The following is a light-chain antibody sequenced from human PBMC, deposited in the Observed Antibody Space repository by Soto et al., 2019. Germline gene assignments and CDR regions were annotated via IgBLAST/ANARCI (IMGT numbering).Light chain of an antibody. CDR1: SSDVGGYNY. V-gene: IGLV2-14*01. CDR2: DVS. CDR3: SSYTSSSTPGV. Sequence: QSALTQPASVSGSPGQSITISCTGTSSDVGGYNYVSWYQQHPGKAPKLMIYDVSNRPSGVSNRFSGSKSGNTASLTISGLQVEDEADYYCSSYTSSSTPGVFGTGTKVTVL. J-gene: IGLJ1*01.